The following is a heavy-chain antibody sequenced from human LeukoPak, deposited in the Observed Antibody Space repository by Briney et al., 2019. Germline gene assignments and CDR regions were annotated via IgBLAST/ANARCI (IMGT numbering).Heavy chain of an antibody. J-gene: IGHJ4*02. D-gene: IGHD6-13*01. CDR2: IYYSGST. V-gene: IGHV4-59*08. CDR1: GGSIGSYY. Sequence: PSETLSLTCTVSGGSIGSYYWSWIRQPPGKGLEWIGYIYYSGSTNYNPSLKSRVTISVDTSKNQFSLKLSSVTAADTAVYYCAVSSSWSLYYFDYWGQGTLVTVSS. CDR3: AVSSSWSLYYFDY.